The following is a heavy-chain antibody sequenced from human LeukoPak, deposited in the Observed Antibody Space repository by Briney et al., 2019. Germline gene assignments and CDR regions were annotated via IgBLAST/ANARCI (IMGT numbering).Heavy chain of an antibody. J-gene: IGHJ4*02. CDR3: ATDQYYDSSGYLSL. D-gene: IGHD3-22*01. CDR2: FDPKDGET. CDR1: GYTLTELS. Sequence: ASVKVSCKVSGYTLTELSMHWVRQAPGKGLEWMGGFDPKDGETIYAQKFQGRVTMTEDTSTDTAYMELSSLRPEDTAVYYCATDQYYDSSGYLSLWGQGTLVTVSS. V-gene: IGHV1-24*01.